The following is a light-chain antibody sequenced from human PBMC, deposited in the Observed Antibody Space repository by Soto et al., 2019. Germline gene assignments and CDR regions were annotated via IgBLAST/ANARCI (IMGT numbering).Light chain of an antibody. CDR2: DAS. J-gene: IGKJ5*01. CDR1: RSVSNY. CDR3: QQRSNWQLT. V-gene: IGKV3D-11*02. Sequence: IVLTQSPATLSLSPGESATLSCRASRSVSNYLAWYQHKPGQSPRLLIFDASNRATGIPVRFTGSGSGTEFTLTISSLEPEDFAIYYCQQRSNWQLTFGQGTRLEIK.